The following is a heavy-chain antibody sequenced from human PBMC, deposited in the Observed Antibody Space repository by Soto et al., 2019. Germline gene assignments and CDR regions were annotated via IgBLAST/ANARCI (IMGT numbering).Heavy chain of an antibody. D-gene: IGHD6-6*01. CDR2: IIPIFGTA. Sequence: SVKVSCKASGGTFSSYAISWVRQAPGQGLEWMGGIIPIFGTANYAQKFQGRVTITADKSTSTTYMELSSLRSEDTAVYYCARDSPSIAARQNYYYGMDVWGQGTTVTV. V-gene: IGHV1-69*06. CDR1: GGTFSSYA. J-gene: IGHJ6*02. CDR3: ARDSPSIAARQNYYYGMDV.